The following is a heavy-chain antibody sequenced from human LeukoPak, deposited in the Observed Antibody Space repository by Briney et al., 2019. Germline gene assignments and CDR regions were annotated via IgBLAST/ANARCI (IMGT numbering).Heavy chain of an antibody. V-gene: IGHV3-23*01. CDR3: AKGPMIYDFWSGYLN. J-gene: IGHJ4*02. Sequence: PGGSLRLSSAASGFIFSSYAMSWVRQAPGKGLEWVSAISGSGGSTYYADSVKGRFTISRDNSKNTLYLQMNSLRAEDTAVYYCAKGPMIYDFWSGYLNWGQGTLVTVSS. CDR1: GFIFSSYA. D-gene: IGHD3-3*01. CDR2: ISGSGGST.